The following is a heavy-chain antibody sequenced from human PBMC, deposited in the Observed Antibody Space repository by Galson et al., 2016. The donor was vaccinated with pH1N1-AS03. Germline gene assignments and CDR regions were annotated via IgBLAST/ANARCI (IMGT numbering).Heavy chain of an antibody. D-gene: IGHD2/OR15-2a*01. CDR2: AYWDETR. CDR1: GVSVPSSGVG. J-gene: IGHJ3*02. CDR3: ALPNSGGNAFEI. V-gene: IGHV2-5*02. Sequence: PALVKPTQTLTLTCSVSGVSVPSSGVGVGWFRQPPGKALEWLALAYWDETRRYSPSLKNRLTITKDSSKNQVVLTVTSVDPMDIATYFCALPNSGGNAFEIWGPGTMVTVSS.